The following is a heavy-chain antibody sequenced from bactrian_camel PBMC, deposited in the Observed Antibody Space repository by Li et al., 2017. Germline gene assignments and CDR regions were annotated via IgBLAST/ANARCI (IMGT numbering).Heavy chain of an antibody. CDR3: AADPCDGGNWSGSFGY. Sequence: HVQLVESGGGLVQPGGSLRLSCAASGFTFSSWYMNWVRQAAGKGLEWVSSIDSDGSKIYYADSVKGRFTISEDNAVNTLYLQMNSLKPEDTAMYYCAADPCDGGNWSGSFGYWGQGTQVTVS. J-gene: IGHJ6*01. V-gene: IGHV3-2*01. CDR1: GFTFSSWY. CDR2: IDSDGSKI. D-gene: IGHD6*01.